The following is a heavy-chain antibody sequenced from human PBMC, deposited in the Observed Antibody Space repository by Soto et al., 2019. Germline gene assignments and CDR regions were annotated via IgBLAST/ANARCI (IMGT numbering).Heavy chain of an antibody. D-gene: IGHD5-18*01. CDR3: ARDRGYTYGFDF. J-gene: IGHJ4*02. Sequence: GGSLRLSCAASGLTFTRYSMNWVRQAPGKGLEWVSFIHSSSSTIYYADSVKGRFTISRDNAKNSLYLQMNSLRDEDTAVYYCARDRGYTYGFDFWGQGALVTVSS. CDR2: IHSSSSTI. CDR1: GLTFTRYS. V-gene: IGHV3-48*02.